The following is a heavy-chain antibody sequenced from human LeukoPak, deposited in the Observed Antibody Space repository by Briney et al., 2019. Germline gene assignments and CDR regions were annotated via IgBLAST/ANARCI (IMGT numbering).Heavy chain of an antibody. D-gene: IGHD3-16*01. CDR1: GGSVSRTYYS. CDR2: IDYRGGT. V-gene: IGHV4-39*01. J-gene: IGHJ4*02. Sequence: SGTLSLTCSVSGGSVSRTYYSWGWFRQPPGKGLEWIGSIDYRGGTHFSPSLESRVTISVDTSQNQFSLRLMSVTAADTGVYYCARQELWFRSWGQGTLVTVSS. CDR3: ARQELWFRS.